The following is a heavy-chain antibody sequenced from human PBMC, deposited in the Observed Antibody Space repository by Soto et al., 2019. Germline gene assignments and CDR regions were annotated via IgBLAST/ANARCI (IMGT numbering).Heavy chain of an antibody. CDR3: AREYPRGLEQQLDVEGDYFDY. Sequence: PGGSLRLSCAASGFTFSSYAMHWVRQAPGKGLEWVAVISYDGSNKYYADSVKGRFTIPRDNSKNTLYLQMNSLRAEDTAVYYCAREYPRGLEQQLDVEGDYFDYWGQGTLVTVSS. CDR1: GFTFSSYA. CDR2: ISYDGSNK. J-gene: IGHJ4*02. D-gene: IGHD6-13*01. V-gene: IGHV3-30-3*01.